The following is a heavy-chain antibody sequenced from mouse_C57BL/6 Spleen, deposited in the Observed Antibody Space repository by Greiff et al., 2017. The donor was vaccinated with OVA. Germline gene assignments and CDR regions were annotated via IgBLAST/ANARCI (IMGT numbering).Heavy chain of an antibody. J-gene: IGHJ4*01. V-gene: IGHV5-4*01. Sequence: EVQGVESGGGLVKPGWSLKLSCAASGFTFSSYAMSWVRQTPEKRLEWVATISDGGSYTYYPDNVKGRFTISRDNAKNNLYLQMSHLKSEDTAMYYCARDWDYAMDYWGQGTSVTVSS. CDR3: ARDWDYAMDY. CDR2: ISDGGSYT. CDR1: GFTFSSYA.